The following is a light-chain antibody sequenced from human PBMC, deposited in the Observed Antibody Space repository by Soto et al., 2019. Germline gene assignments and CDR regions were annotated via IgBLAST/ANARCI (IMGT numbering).Light chain of an antibody. V-gene: IGKV3-15*01. CDR2: VAS. CDR3: QQYNVCPLT. Sequence: EIVMTQSPATLSVSPGERATLSCRASQSVSSNLAWYQQKPGQTPKLLIYVASTRATGIPARFSGSGSGTEFTLTISSLQSEDFAVYYCQQYNVCPLTFGGGTKGEFK. CDR1: QSVSSN. J-gene: IGKJ4*01.